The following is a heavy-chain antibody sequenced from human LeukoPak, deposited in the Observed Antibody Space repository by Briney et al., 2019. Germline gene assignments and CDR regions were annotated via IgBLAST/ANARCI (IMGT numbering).Heavy chain of an antibody. CDR2: ISSSGSVI. J-gene: IGHJ4*02. V-gene: IGHV3-11*01. CDR3: AKFVMGKQWLVRESY. Sequence: GGSLRLSCAASGFTFSDSYMTWIRQAPGKGLEWISHISSSGSVIYHADSGKGRFTISRDNTKNSLYLQMNSLRVEDTAVYYCAKFVMGKQWLVRESYWGQGTLVIVSS. D-gene: IGHD6-19*01. CDR1: GFTFSDSY.